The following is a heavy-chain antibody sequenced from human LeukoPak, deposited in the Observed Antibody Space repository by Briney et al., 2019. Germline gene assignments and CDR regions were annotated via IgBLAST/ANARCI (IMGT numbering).Heavy chain of an antibody. CDR2: ISSSSSYI. V-gene: IGHV3-21*01. Sequence: PGGSLRLSCAASGFTFSSYSMNWVRQAPGKGLEWISSISSSSSYIYYADSVKGRFPISRDNAKNSLYLQMNSLRAEDTAVYYCARDLVPAAIYERNWFDPWGQGTLVTVSS. CDR1: GFTFSSYS. J-gene: IGHJ5*02. D-gene: IGHD2-2*02. CDR3: ARDLVPAAIYERNWFDP.